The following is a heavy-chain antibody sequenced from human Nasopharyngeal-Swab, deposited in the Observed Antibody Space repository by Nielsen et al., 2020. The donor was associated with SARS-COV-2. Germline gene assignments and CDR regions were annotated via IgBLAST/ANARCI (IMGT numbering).Heavy chain of an antibody. CDR1: GFTFSSYG. CDR2: IWYDGSNK. D-gene: IGHD1-26*01. J-gene: IGHJ4*02. CDR3: AREGIVGATNGLDY. Sequence: GESLKISYAASGFTFSSYGMHWVRQAPGTGLEWVAVIWYDGSNKYYADSVKGRFTISRDNSKKTLYLQMNSLRAEDTAVYYCAREGIVGATNGLDYWGQGTLVTVSS. V-gene: IGHV3-33*01.